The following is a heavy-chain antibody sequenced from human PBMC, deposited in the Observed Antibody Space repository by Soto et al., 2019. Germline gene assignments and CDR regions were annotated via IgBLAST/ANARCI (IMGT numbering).Heavy chain of an antibody. D-gene: IGHD4-17*01. V-gene: IGHV1-69*02. CDR3: ATSTTVTPYYFDY. CDR2: IIPILGIA. Sequence: QVQLVQSGAEVKKPGSSVKVSCKASGGTFSSYTISWVRQAPGQGLEWMGRIIPILGIANYAQKFQGRVTITADKSTSTAYMELSSLRSDDTAVYYCATSTTVTPYYFDYWGQGTLVTVSS. J-gene: IGHJ4*02. CDR1: GGTFSSYT.